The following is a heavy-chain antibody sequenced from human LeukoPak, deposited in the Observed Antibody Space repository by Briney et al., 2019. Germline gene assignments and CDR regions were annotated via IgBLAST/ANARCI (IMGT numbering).Heavy chain of an antibody. V-gene: IGHV3-23*01. CDR1: GFTFSSYA. J-gene: IGHJ4*02. D-gene: IGHD6-19*01. Sequence: GGSLRLSCAASGFTFSSYAMTWVRQGPGKGLEWVSSIYPSGDSTFYADSVKGRFTISRDNSKNTLYLQMSSLRTEDTAIYYCAKDVVPDSGWDLDYWGQGTLVTVSS. CDR3: AKDVVPDSGWDLDY. CDR2: IYPSGDST.